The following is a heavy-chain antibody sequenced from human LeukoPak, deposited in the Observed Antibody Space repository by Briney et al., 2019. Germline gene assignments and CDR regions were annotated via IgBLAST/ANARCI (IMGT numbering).Heavy chain of an antibody. D-gene: IGHD1-14*01. CDR1: GFTSSSYE. Sequence: GGSLRLSCAASGFTSSSYEMNWVRQAPGKGLEWVSYIRSSGSTIYYADSVKGRFTISRDNAKNSLYLQMNSVRVEDTAVYYCARGSEGWFDPWGQGTLVTVSS. CDR2: IRSSGSTI. J-gene: IGHJ5*02. CDR3: ARGSEGWFDP. V-gene: IGHV3-48*03.